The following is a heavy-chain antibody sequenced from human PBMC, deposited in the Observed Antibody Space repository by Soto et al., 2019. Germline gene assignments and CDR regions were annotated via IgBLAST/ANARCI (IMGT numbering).Heavy chain of an antibody. D-gene: IGHD2-15*01. V-gene: IGHV1-46*01. Sequence: ASVKVSGKASGYLFTAYSMHWVRLAPGQGLEWMGVVNPSGGSTKYAQNFQGRVTMTRDTSTTTIYMELSSLRSDDTAIYYCAREENCSGGTCYSEYFHRWGQGTLVTV. CDR3: AREENCSGGTCYSEYFHR. CDR2: VNPSGGST. CDR1: GYLFTAYS. J-gene: IGHJ1*01.